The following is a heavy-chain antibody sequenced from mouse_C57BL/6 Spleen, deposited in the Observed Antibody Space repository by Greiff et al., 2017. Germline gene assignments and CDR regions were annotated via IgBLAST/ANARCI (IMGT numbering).Heavy chain of an antibody. Sequence: QVQLQQSGAELARPGASVKMSCKASGYTFTSYTMHWVKQRPGQGLEWIGYINPSSGYTKYNQKFKDKATLTADKSSSTAYMQLSSLTSEDSAVYYCARFMTTVVAEDYFDYWGRGTTLTVSS. CDR2: INPSSGYT. J-gene: IGHJ2*01. V-gene: IGHV1-4*01. CDR3: ARFMTTVVAEDYFDY. D-gene: IGHD1-1*01. CDR1: GYTFTSYT.